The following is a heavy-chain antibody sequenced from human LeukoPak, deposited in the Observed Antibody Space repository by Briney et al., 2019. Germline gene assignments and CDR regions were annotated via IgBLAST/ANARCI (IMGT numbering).Heavy chain of an antibody. D-gene: IGHD6-13*01. CDR3: ARTTLETMAAGNFDC. Sequence: ASVKVSCKASGYTFTDYYIHWVRQAPGQGLEWMGRINPNSAGTNFAQKFQGRVTMTRVTSISTAYMELSRLRSDDTAVYYCARTTLETMAAGNFDCWGQGSLVTVSS. J-gene: IGHJ4*02. CDR1: GYTFTDYY. V-gene: IGHV1-2*06. CDR2: INPNSAGT.